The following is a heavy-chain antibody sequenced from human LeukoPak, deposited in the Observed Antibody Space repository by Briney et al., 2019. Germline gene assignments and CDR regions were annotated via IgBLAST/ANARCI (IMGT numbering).Heavy chain of an antibody. Sequence: PGGSLRLSCAASGFTFSSYSMNWVRQAPGKGLEWVSSISSSSSYIYYADSVKGRFTISRDNAENSLYLQMNSLRAEDTAVYYCARVVFHVTDAFDIWGQGTVVTVSS. CDR3: ARVVFHVTDAFDI. J-gene: IGHJ3*02. D-gene: IGHD4-11*01. CDR2: ISSSSSYI. V-gene: IGHV3-21*01. CDR1: GFTFSSYS.